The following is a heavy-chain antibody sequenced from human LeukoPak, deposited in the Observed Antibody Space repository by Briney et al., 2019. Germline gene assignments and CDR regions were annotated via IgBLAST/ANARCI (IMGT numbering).Heavy chain of an antibody. CDR1: GGTFSSYA. CDR2: IIPILGIA. CDR3: ARGFSGYDTGVYCYGMDV. V-gene: IGHV1-69*04. Sequence: ASVKVSCKASGGTFSSYAISWVRQAPGQGLEWMGRIIPILGIANYAQEFQGRVTITADKSTSTAYMELSSLRSEDTAVYYCARGFSGYDTGVYCYGMDVWGQGTTVTVSS. J-gene: IGHJ6*02. D-gene: IGHD5-12*01.